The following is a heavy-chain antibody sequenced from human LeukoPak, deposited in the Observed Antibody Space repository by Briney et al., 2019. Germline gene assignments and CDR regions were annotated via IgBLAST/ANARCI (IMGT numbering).Heavy chain of an antibody. CDR1: GGSISSSSYY. CDR3: ARSIAAAGQLHFDY. D-gene: IGHD6-13*01. J-gene: IGHJ4*02. CDR2: IYYSGST. Sequence: SGTLSLTCTVSGGSISSSSYYWGWIRQPPGKGLEWIGSIYYSGSTYYNPSLKSRVTISVDTSKNQLSLKLSSVTAADPAVYYCARSIAAAGQLHFDYWGQGTLVTVSS. V-gene: IGHV4-39*01.